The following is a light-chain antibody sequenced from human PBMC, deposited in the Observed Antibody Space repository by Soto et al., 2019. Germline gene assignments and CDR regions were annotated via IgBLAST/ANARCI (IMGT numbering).Light chain of an antibody. CDR1: QTIGIY. Sequence: DIHMTQSPSSLSASVGDRFTITCRASQTIGIYLNWYQQKPGKAPKFLIYAASSLQRGVPSRFSGSGSGTDSTLTITSLQPEDFATYYCQQSYSNPITFGQGTRLEIK. CDR3: QQSYSNPIT. V-gene: IGKV1-39*01. CDR2: AAS. J-gene: IGKJ5*01.